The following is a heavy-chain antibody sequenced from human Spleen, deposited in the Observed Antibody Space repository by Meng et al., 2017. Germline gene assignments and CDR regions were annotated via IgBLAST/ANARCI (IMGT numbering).Heavy chain of an antibody. CDR2: IYPGDSDT. Sequence: MVSCKGSGYSFTSYWIGWVRQMPGKGLEWMGIIYPGDSDTRYSPSFQGQVTISADKSISTAYLQWSSLKASDTAMYYCARHGIGVTYGSGSPYYWGQGTLATFPS. CDR3: ARHGIGVTYGSGSPYY. V-gene: IGHV5-51*01. J-gene: IGHJ4*02. D-gene: IGHD3-10*01. CDR1: GYSFTSYW.